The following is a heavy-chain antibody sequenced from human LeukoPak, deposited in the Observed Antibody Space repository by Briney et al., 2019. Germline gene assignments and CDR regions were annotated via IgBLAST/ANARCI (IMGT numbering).Heavy chain of an antibody. V-gene: IGHV4-34*01. CDR1: GGSFSGYY. D-gene: IGHD4-11*01. Sequence: PSETLSLTCAVYGGSFSGYYWSWIRQPPGKGLEWVGEINHSGSTNYNPSLKSRVTISVDTSKNQFSLKLSSVTAADTAVYYCARGPTVTTDYWGQGILVTVSS. J-gene: IGHJ4*02. CDR2: INHSGST. CDR3: ARGPTVTTDY.